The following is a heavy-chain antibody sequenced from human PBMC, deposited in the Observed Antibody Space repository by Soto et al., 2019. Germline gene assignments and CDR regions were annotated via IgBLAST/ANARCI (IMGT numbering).Heavy chain of an antibody. CDR3: ARETLRDAIDI. J-gene: IGHJ3*02. Sequence: GGSLRLSCVASGFDFRSYEMNWVRQAPGKGLEWVSNIRADDESIYYADSVKGRVSVSRDNAKNSLFLEMNSLRVDDTAAYYCARETLRDAIDIWGQGTMVTVSS. CDR1: GFDFRSYE. V-gene: IGHV3-48*03. CDR2: IRADDESI.